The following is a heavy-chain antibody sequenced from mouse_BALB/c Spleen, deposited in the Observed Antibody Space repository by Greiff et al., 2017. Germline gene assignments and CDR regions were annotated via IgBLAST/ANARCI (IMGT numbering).Heavy chain of an antibody. CDR2: INSNGGST. Sequence: EVQLVESGGGLVKLGGSLKLSCAASGFTFSSYYMSWVRQTPEKRLELVAAINSNGGSTYYPDTVKGRFTISRDNAKNTLYLQMSSLKSEDTALYYCASYGAYYYAMDDWGQGTSVTVSS. D-gene: IGHD1-1*02. CDR3: ASYGAYYYAMDD. J-gene: IGHJ4*01. CDR1: GFTFSSYY. V-gene: IGHV5-6-2*01.